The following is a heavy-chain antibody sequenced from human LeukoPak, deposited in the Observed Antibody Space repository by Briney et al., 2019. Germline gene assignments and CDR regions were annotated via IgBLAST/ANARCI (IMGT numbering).Heavy chain of an antibody. CDR2: IYYSGGT. J-gene: IGHJ6*02. CDR3: ARGGYYYYYGMDV. Sequence: PSQTLSLTCTVSGGSISSGGYYWSWIRQHPGKGLEWIGYIYYSGGTYYNPSLKSRITISIDTSKNQFSLKLNSVTAADTAEYYCARGGYYYYYGMDVWGQGTTVTVSS. CDR1: GGSISSGGYY. V-gene: IGHV4-31*03. D-gene: IGHD6-25*01.